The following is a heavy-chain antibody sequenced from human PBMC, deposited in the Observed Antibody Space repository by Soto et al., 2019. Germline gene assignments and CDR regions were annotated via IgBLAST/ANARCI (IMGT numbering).Heavy chain of an antibody. D-gene: IGHD3-10*01. J-gene: IGHJ4*02. CDR1: GFTFSSYA. CDR3: ANLQGDYMVRGVVDY. CDR2: ISGSGGST. V-gene: IGHV3-23*01. Sequence: GGSLRLSCAASGFTFSSYAMSWVRQAPGKGLEWVSAISGSGGSTYYADSVKGRFTISRDNSKNTLYLQMNSLRAEDTAVYYCANLQGDYMVRGVVDYWGQGTLVTVSS.